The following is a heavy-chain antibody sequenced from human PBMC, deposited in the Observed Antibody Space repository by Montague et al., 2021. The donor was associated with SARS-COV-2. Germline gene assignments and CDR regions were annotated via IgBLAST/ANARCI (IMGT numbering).Heavy chain of an antibody. CDR2: INHSGST. J-gene: IGHJ6*02. Sequence: SETLSLTCAVYGGSFSGYYWSWIRQPPGKGLEWIGEINHSGSTNYNPSLKSRVTISVDTSKNQLSLKLSSVTAADTAVYYCARDSIAAAGIGYYYYGMDVWGQGTTVTVSS. CDR3: ARDSIAAAGIGYYYYGMDV. V-gene: IGHV4-34*01. CDR1: GGSFSGYY. D-gene: IGHD6-13*01.